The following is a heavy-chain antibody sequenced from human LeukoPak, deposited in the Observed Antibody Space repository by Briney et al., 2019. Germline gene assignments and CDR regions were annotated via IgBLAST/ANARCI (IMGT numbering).Heavy chain of an antibody. V-gene: IGHV3-23*01. J-gene: IGHJ4*02. Sequence: PGGSLRLSCAASGFTFSSYAMSWVRQAPGKGLEWVSAISGSGGSTYYAASVKGRFTISRDDSKNTLYLQMNSLRAEDAAVYYCAAYSGYGSYFDYWGQGTLVTVSS. CDR2: ISGSGGST. D-gene: IGHD5-12*01. CDR1: GFTFSSYA. CDR3: AAYSGYGSYFDY.